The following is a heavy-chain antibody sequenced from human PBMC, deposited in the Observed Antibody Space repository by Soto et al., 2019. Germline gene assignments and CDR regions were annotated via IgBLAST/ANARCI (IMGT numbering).Heavy chain of an antibody. V-gene: IGHV4-61*01. CDR3: ARDLLGSSSAS. J-gene: IGHJ4*02. CDR2: IYYSGST. Sequence: QVQLQESGPGLVKPSETLSLTCTVSGGSVSSGSYYWSWIRQPPGKGLEWIGYIYYSGSTNYNPSLKNRVTISVDTSKNQFSLKLSSVTAADTAVYYCARDLLGSSSASWGQGTLVTVSS. CDR1: GGSVSSGSYY. D-gene: IGHD6-6*01.